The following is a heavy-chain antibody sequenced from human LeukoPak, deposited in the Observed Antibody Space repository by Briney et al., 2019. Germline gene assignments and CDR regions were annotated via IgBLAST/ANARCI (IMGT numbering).Heavy chain of an antibody. Sequence: GGSLRLSCAASGFTFSSYAMSWVRQAPGKGLEWVSAISGSGGSTYYADSVKGRFTISRDNSRNTLFLQMNSLRGDDTALYYCAKDVESYSSSWYSSLLDAFDIWGQGTMVTVSS. D-gene: IGHD6-13*01. CDR2: ISGSGGST. J-gene: IGHJ3*02. CDR1: GFTFSSYA. V-gene: IGHV3-23*01. CDR3: AKDVESYSSSWYSSLLDAFDI.